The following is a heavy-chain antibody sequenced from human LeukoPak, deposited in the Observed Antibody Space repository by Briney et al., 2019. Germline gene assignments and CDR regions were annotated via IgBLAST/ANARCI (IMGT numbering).Heavy chain of an antibody. Sequence: NPSETLSLTCTVSGGSISSSSYYLGWIRQPPGKGLEWIGSIHYTGSTHYNPSLKSRVTMSVDTSKNQFSLKLSSVTAADTAVYYCASFTRQWERSPVLFDYWGQGTLVTVSS. J-gene: IGHJ4*02. CDR2: IHYTGST. CDR1: GGSISSSSYY. V-gene: IGHV4-39*01. CDR3: ASFTRQWERSPVLFDY. D-gene: IGHD1-26*01.